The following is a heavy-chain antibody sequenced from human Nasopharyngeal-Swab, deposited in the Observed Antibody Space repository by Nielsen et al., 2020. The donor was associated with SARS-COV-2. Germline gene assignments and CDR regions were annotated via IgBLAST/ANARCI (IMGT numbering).Heavy chain of an antibody. J-gene: IGHJ3*02. CDR2: IGTAGDT. D-gene: IGHD1-1*01. CDR3: ARASSSNDGAFDI. Sequence: ESLKISCAASGFTFSSYDMHWVRQATEKGLEWVSAIGTAGDTYYPGSVKGRFTISRENAKNSLYLQMNSLRAGDTAVYYCARASSSNDGAFDIWGQGTMVTVSS. CDR1: GFTFSSYD. V-gene: IGHV3-13*04.